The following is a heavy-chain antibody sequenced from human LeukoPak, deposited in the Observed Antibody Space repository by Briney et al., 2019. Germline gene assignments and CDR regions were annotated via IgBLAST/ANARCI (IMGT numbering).Heavy chain of an antibody. V-gene: IGHV4-39*01. CDR3: ARHSSSTSCYFLP. Sequence: SETLSLTCTVSGGSISSSNYYWGWIRQPPGKGLEWIGSIYYSGSTYYNPSLKSRVTISVDTSKNQFSLKLSSVTAAVTAVYYCARHSSSTSCYFLPWGQGTLVTVSS. CDR1: GGSISSSNYY. CDR2: IYYSGST. J-gene: IGHJ5*02. D-gene: IGHD2-2*01.